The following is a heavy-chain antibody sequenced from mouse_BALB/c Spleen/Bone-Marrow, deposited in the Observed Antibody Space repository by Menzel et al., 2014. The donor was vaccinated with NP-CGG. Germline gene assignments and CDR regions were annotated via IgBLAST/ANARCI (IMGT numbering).Heavy chain of an antibody. CDR1: GYTFTDSV. D-gene: IGHD2-4*01. CDR3: KRAKDDDDKRDGFAY. CDR2: IYPGSGST. V-gene: IGHV1-77*01. J-gene: IGHJ3*01. Sequence: VHLVESGPELVKPGASVKMSCKASGYTFTDSVISWVKQRTGQGLEWIGEIYPGSGSTYYNEKFKGKATLTADKSSNTAYMQLSSLTSEDSAVYFCKRAKDDDDKRDGFAYWGQGTLVTVSA.